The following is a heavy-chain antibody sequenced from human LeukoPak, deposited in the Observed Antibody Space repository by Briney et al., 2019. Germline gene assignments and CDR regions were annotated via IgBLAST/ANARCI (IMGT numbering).Heavy chain of an antibody. V-gene: IGHV3-21*01. J-gene: IGHJ4*02. Sequence: AGSLTLSCTASGFTFSDYSLNWVRQPPGKGLEWVSSITGDSTYIYYADSVKGRFTVSRNNAKNSLYLHINSLRAEDTAVYYCARVQGSPYWGQGTLVTVSS. CDR3: ARVQGSPY. CDR2: ITGDSTYI. CDR1: GFTFSDYS.